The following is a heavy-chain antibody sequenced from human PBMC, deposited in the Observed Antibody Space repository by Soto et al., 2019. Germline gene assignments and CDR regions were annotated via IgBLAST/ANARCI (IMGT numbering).Heavy chain of an antibody. CDR2: INAGNGNT. V-gene: IGHV1-3*01. Sequence: QVQLVQSGAEVKKPGASVKVSCKASGYTFTSYAMHWVRQAPGQRLEWMGWINAGNGNTKYSQKFQGRVTITRDTSASTAYMELSSLRSEDTAVYYCARVSSYSSSWYFIDYWGQGTLVTVSS. CDR1: GYTFTSYA. J-gene: IGHJ4*02. D-gene: IGHD6-13*01. CDR3: ARVSSYSSSWYFIDY.